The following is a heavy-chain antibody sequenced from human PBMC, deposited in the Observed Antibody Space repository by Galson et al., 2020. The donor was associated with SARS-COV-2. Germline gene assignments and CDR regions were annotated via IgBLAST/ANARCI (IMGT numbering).Heavy chain of an antibody. V-gene: IGHV5-51*01. CDR3: ASQFDY. Sequence: HGESLKISCKPPGYTFTTSWIASVRHMPRKGLEWMGIIYPGDSDTRYSPSFQGQVTISADNSISTPYLQWSSLRASDTAMYYCASQFDYWGHGTLVTVSS. CDR2: IYPGDSDT. CDR1: GYTFTTSW. J-gene: IGHJ4*01.